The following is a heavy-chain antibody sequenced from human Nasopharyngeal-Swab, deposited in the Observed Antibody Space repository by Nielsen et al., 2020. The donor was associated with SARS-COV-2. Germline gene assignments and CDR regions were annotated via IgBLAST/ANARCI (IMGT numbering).Heavy chain of an antibody. V-gene: IGHV3-21*01. D-gene: IGHD3-22*01. J-gene: IGHJ4*02. CDR3: ARGGGGYYDSSGYYFIDY. Sequence: GESLKISCAASGFTFSSYSMNWVRQAPGKGLEWVSSISSSSSYIYYADSVKGRFTISRDNSKNTLYLQMNSLRAEDTAVYYCARGGGGYYDSSGYYFIDYWGQGTLVTVSS. CDR2: ISSSSSYI. CDR1: GFTFSSYS.